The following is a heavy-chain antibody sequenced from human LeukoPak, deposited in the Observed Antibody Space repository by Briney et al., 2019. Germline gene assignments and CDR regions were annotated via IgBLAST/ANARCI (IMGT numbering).Heavy chain of an antibody. D-gene: IGHD2-8*01. V-gene: IGHV1-18*01. CDR3: ARDNGHKGVDY. CDR1: GFTFTDYG. CDR2: ISGYNALT. Sequence: ASVKVSCKTSGFTFTDYGFSWMRQAPGQGLEWMGWISGYNALTSYVQKFQGRVAMTTDTSTSTVYMELRSLRLDDTAVYYCARDNGHKGVDYWGQGTLVTVSS. J-gene: IGHJ4*02.